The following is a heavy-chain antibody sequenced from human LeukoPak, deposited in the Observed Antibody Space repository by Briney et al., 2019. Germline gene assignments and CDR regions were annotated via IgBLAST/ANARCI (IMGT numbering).Heavy chain of an antibody. Sequence: GESLKISCKGSGYSFTSYWIGWVRQIPGKGLEWMGIIYPGDSDTRYSPSFQGQVTISADKSISTAYLQWSSLKASDTAMYYCARLLVSHDTAMVSDYFDYWGQGTLVTVSS. D-gene: IGHD5-18*01. V-gene: IGHV5-51*01. CDR2: IYPGDSDT. J-gene: IGHJ4*02. CDR3: ARLLVSHDTAMVSDYFDY. CDR1: GYSFTSYW.